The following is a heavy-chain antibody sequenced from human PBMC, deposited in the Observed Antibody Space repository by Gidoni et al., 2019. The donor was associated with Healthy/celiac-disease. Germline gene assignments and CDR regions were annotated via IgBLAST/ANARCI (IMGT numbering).Heavy chain of an antibody. Sequence: EVQLVESGGGLVQPGGSLKRPRAASGLTGSGAAMHWVRQASGKGLEWVGRIRSKANSYATAYAASVKGRFTISRDDSKNTAYLQMNSLKTEDTAVYYCTRPPYYYDSSGPGDWGQGTLVTVSS. J-gene: IGHJ4*02. CDR2: IRSKANSYAT. V-gene: IGHV3-73*02. CDR1: GLTGSGAA. D-gene: IGHD3-22*01. CDR3: TRPPYYYDSSGPGD.